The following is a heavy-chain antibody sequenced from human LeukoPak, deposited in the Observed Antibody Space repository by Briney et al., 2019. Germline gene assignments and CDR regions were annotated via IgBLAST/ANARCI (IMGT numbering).Heavy chain of an antibody. CDR1: GFTFSSYS. D-gene: IGHD3-22*01. V-gene: IGHV3-21*01. Sequence: PGGSLRLSCAASGFTFSSYSMNWVRQAPGKGLEWVSSISSSSSYIYYTGSVKGRFTISRDNSKNTLYLQMNSLRAEDTAVYYCARDRLDYDSSGYYSVYWGQGTLVTVSS. J-gene: IGHJ4*02. CDR3: ARDRLDYDSSGYYSVY. CDR2: ISSSSSYI.